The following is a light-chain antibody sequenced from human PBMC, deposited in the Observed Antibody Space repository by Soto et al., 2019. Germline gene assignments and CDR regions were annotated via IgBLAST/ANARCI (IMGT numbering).Light chain of an antibody. Sequence: ELVLTQSPATLSLSPGERATLSCRASQSVSSHLAWYQQKPVQAPRLLMYDTFNRATGIPARFNGSGSGTDFTLTISSLEPQDFAVYYCQQYGVSPTFGGGTKVDIK. CDR3: QQYGVSPT. CDR1: QSVSSH. V-gene: IGKV3-11*01. CDR2: DTF. J-gene: IGKJ4*01.